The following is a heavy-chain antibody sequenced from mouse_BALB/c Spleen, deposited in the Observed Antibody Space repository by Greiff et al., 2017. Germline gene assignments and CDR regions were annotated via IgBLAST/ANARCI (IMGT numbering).Heavy chain of an antibody. CDR2: ISYSGST. CDR1: GYSITSDYA. CDR3: ARETLYYGYDERGNAMDY. V-gene: IGHV3-2*02. D-gene: IGHD2-2*01. Sequence: EVQLQESGPGLVKPSQSLSLTCTVTGYSITSDYAWNWIRQFPGNKLEWMGYISYSGSTSYNPSLKSRISITRDTSKNQFFLQLNSVTTEDTATYNCARETLYYGYDERGNAMDYWGQGTSVTVSS. J-gene: IGHJ4*01.